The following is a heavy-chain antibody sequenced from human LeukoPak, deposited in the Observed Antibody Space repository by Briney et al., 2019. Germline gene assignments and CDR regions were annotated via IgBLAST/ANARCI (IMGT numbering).Heavy chain of an antibody. J-gene: IGHJ4*02. CDR1: GFTVSSNY. CDR2: IYSGGST. V-gene: IGHV3-66*02. D-gene: IGHD3-22*01. Sequence: PRGPLRLSCAASGFTVSSNYMSWVRQAPGKGLEWVSVIYSGGSTYYADSVKGRFTISRDNSKNTLYLQMNSLRAEDTAVYYCARGGYDSSGYYLGYFDYWGQGTLVTVSS. CDR3: ARGGYDSSGYYLGYFDY.